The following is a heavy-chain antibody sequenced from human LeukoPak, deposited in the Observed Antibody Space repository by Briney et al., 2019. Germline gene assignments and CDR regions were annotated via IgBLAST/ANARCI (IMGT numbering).Heavy chain of an antibody. CDR3: ARDGIQVGAQGSLDY. CDR1: GFTFSSYS. D-gene: IGHD1-26*01. J-gene: IGHJ4*02. V-gene: IGHV3-21*01. Sequence: GGSLRLSCAASGFTFSSYSMNWVRQAPGKGLEWVSSISSSSSYIYYADSVKGRFTISRDNAKNSLYLQMNSLRAEDTAVYYCARDGIQVGAQGSLDYWGQGTLVTVSS. CDR2: ISSSSSYI.